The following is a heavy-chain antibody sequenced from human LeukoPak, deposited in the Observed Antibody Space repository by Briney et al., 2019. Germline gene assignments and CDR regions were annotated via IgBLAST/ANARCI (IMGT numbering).Heavy chain of an antibody. J-gene: IGHJ3*02. CDR3: ARVMRYYYDSSGPDAFDI. Sequence: GGSLRLSCAASGFTFSSYAMHWVRQAPGKGLEWVAVISYDGSNKYYADSVKGRFTISRDKSKNTLYLQMNSLRAEDTAVYYCARVMRYYYDSSGPDAFDIWGQGTMVTVSS. D-gene: IGHD3-22*01. CDR2: ISYDGSNK. CDR1: GFTFSSYA. V-gene: IGHV3-30-3*01.